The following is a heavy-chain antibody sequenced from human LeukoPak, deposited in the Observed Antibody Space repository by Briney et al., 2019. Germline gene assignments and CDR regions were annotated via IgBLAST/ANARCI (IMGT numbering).Heavy chain of an antibody. V-gene: IGHV3-23*01. J-gene: IGHJ4*02. D-gene: IGHD1-26*01. CDR1: GFTFSSYG. Sequence: PGGSLRLSCAAAGFTFSSYGMTWVRQAPGKGLEWVSAIGGSGSSTYYADSVKGRFTISRDNSKNTLYLQMNSLRAEDTAVYYCARDRSSGSYDYWGQGTLVTVSS. CDR2: IGGSGSST. CDR3: ARDRSSGSYDY.